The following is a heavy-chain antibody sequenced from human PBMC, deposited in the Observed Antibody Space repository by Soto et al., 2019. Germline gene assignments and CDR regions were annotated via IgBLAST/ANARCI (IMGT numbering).Heavy chain of an antibody. CDR3: ARDARVAGDAFDI. V-gene: IGHV1-3*01. CDR2: INAGNGNT. J-gene: IGHJ3*02. Sequence: VPAKVSCKASGYTFNSYAMHWARQASGQRLEWMGWINAGNGNTKYSQKFQGRVTITRDTSASTAYMELSSLRSEDTAVYYCARDARVAGDAFDIWGQGTMVTV. CDR1: GYTFNSYA. D-gene: IGHD3-3*01.